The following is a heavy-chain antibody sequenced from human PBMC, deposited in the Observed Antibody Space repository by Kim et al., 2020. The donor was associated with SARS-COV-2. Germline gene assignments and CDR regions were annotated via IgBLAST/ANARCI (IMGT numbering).Heavy chain of an antibody. J-gene: IGHJ4*02. CDR3: AVIPGLVIE. D-gene: IGHD2-21*01. Sequence: SETLSLTCTVSGGSISSYYWSWIRQPAGKGLEWIGRIFSSGSTSYNPSLKSRVTMSVDSSKNQFTLRLNSVTAADTAVYYCAVIPGLVIEWGQGTPATVS. CDR1: GGSISSYY. CDR2: IFSSGST. V-gene: IGHV4-4*07.